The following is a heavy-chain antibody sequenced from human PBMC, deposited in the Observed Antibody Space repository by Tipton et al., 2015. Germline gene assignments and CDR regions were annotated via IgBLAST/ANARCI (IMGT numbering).Heavy chain of an antibody. CDR2: IDGSGST. D-gene: IGHD5-24*01. Sequence: TLSLTCSVSGGSISTYYWSWIRQSPGKGLEWIGYIDGSGSTSYNPALKSRLTMSVDTSKKEFSLMLSSVTAADTAVYYCARAGMAHFDYWDQGTLVTVSS. CDR1: GGSISTYY. CDR3: ARAGMAHFDY. J-gene: IGHJ4*02. V-gene: IGHV4-59*01.